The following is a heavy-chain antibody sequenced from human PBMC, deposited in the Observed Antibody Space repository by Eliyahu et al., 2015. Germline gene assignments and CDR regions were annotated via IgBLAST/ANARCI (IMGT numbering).Heavy chain of an antibody. CDR1: GFTFSSYS. Sequence: VQLVESGGGLVKPGGSLRLSCAASGFTFSSYSMNWVRQAPGKGLGWGSSISRSSSYIYYADSVKGRFTISRDNAKNSLYLQMNSLRAEDTAVYYCASQPGYSSGWHHAFDIWGQGTMVTVSS. D-gene: IGHD6-19*01. CDR3: ASQPGYSSGWHHAFDI. V-gene: IGHV3-21*01. CDR2: ISRSSSYI. J-gene: IGHJ3*02.